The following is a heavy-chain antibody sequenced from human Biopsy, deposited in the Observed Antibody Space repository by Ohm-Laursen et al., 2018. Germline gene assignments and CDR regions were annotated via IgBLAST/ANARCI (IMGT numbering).Heavy chain of an antibody. CDR1: GASIISGGHF. CDR3: AGATSGTSLYDP. D-gene: IGHD6-13*01. Sequence: TLSLTWTVSGASIISGGHFWNWIRQHPGKGLEWIGYISHSGSTSYNPSLRSLVTISTDTSTNQFSLKVRSVTAADTAMYYCAGATSGTSLYDPWGQGILVTVSS. V-gene: IGHV4-31*01. CDR2: ISHSGST. J-gene: IGHJ5*02.